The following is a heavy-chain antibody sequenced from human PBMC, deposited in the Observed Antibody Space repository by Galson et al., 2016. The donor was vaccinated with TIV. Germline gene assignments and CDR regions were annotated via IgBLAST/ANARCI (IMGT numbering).Heavy chain of an antibody. CDR2: IGGSGGST. CDR1: GFTFSNYA. V-gene: IGHV3-23*01. J-gene: IGHJ4*01. Sequence: SLRLSCAASGFTFSNYAMNWVRQAPGKGLEWVAAIGGSGGSTHYADSVKGRFIISRDNSKNTLYLQMSSLRAEDTAVYYCVRGGLEPFDYWGHGTLVTVSS. CDR3: VRGGLEPFDY. D-gene: IGHD3/OR15-3a*01.